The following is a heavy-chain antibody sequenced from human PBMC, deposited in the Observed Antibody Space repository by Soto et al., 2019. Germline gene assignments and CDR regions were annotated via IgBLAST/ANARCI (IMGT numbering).Heavy chain of an antibody. Sequence: PSETLSLTCTVSGGSMSSYYWTWIRQPAGKGLEWIGRVYSSGGTHYNPSLKSRVTISIDTSKNQLSLRLLSVTDADTAVYFCARGQRFSDWFDPWGQGTLVTVSS. J-gene: IGHJ5*02. D-gene: IGHD3-3*01. CDR3: ARGQRFSDWFDP. CDR1: GGSMSSYY. V-gene: IGHV4-4*07. CDR2: VYSSGGT.